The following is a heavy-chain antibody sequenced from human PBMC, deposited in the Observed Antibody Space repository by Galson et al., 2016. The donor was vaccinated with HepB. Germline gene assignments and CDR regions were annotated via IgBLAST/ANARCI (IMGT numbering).Heavy chain of an antibody. CDR1: DASFSSGGYY. D-gene: IGHD6-13*01. Sequence: TLSLTCSVSDASFSSGGYYWNWIRQVPGKGLEWIGHIYYSGSTHYSPSLRSRVTISIDTSDSQFSLRLSSVTAADTAVYYCARDLGGSSWFYIWDLWGQGTLVTVSS. J-gene: IGHJ5*02. CDR2: IYYSGST. V-gene: IGHV4-31*03. CDR3: ARDLGGSSWFYIWDL.